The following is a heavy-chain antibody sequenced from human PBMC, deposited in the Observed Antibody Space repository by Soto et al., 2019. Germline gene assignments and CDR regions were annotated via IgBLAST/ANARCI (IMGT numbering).Heavy chain of an antibody. CDR1: GGSISSGGYY. J-gene: IGHJ4*02. CDR2: IYYSGST. Sequence: PSETLSLTCTVSGGSISSGGYYWSWIRQHPGKGLEWIGYIYYSGSTYYNPSLKSRVTISVDTSKNQFSLKLSSVTAADTAVYYCALDSSGYYYGFDYWGQGTLVTVSS. V-gene: IGHV4-31*03. D-gene: IGHD3-22*01. CDR3: ALDSSGYYYGFDY.